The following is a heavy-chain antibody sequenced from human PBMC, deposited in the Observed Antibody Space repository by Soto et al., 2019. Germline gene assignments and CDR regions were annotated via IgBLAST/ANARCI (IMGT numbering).Heavy chain of an antibody. J-gene: IGHJ4*02. D-gene: IGHD6-6*01. Sequence: PSETLSLTCPVSGGSISNGDAYWSWIRQTPGKGLEWFGYIYYLGTTYYNPSLKSRVVMSVDTSKSQFSLRLRSVTAADTAIYYCARGGSWRATYYFDSWGQGTQVTVSS. V-gene: IGHV4-30-4*01. CDR3: ARGGSWRATYYFDS. CDR1: GGSISNGDAY. CDR2: IYYLGTT.